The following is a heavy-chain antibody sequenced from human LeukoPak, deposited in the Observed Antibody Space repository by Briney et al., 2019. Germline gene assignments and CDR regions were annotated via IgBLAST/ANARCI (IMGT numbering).Heavy chain of an antibody. CDR2: ISGSGGST. J-gene: IGHJ4*02. CDR3: ASTQRGDYFDY. D-gene: IGHD2-15*01. Sequence: PGGSLRLSCAASGFTFSSYGMSWVRQASGKGLEWVSAISGSGGSTYYADSVKGRFTISRDNSKNTLYLQMNSLRAEDTAVYYCASTQRGDYFDYWGQGTLVTVSS. V-gene: IGHV3-23*01. CDR1: GFTFSSYG.